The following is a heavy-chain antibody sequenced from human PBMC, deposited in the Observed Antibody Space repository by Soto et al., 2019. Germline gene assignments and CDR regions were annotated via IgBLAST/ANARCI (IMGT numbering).Heavy chain of an antibody. Sequence: SETLSLTCTVSGGSVSSYYWAWIRQSPGKALEWIGYIYYSGSTKYNPSLKSRVTMSVDTSNNQFSLRVSSVTAADTAVYYCARHSNRNYGLYYFDYWGQGTLVTVSS. D-gene: IGHD4-4*01. CDR1: GGSVSSYY. CDR2: IYYSGST. CDR3: ARHSNRNYGLYYFDY. V-gene: IGHV4-59*08. J-gene: IGHJ4*02.